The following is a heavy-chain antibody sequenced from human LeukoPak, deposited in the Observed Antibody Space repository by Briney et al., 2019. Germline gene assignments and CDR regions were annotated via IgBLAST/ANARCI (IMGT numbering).Heavy chain of an antibody. CDR3: ARGGQGYDLNWFDP. Sequence: GGSLRLSCAASGFTFSRYEMNWVRQAPGKGLEWVSYISSSGSTIYYADSVKGRFTISRDNAKNSLYLQMNSLRAEDTAVYYCARGGQGYDLNWFDPWGQGTLVTVSS. CDR1: GFTFSRYE. J-gene: IGHJ5*02. CDR2: ISSSGSTI. V-gene: IGHV3-48*03. D-gene: IGHD3-3*01.